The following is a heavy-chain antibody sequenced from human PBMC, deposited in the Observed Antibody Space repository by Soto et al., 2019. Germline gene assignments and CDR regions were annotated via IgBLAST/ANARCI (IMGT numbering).Heavy chain of an antibody. CDR1: GFTFDDYA. Sequence: EVQLVESGGGLVQPGRSLRLSCAASGFTFDDYAIHWVRQAPGKGLEWVSGISWNSGSIGYADSVKGRFTISRDNAKNSLYLQMNSLRAEDTALYYCAKDHDILTPYGMDVWGQGTTVTVSS. J-gene: IGHJ6*02. V-gene: IGHV3-9*01. CDR2: ISWNSGSI. D-gene: IGHD3-9*01. CDR3: AKDHDILTPYGMDV.